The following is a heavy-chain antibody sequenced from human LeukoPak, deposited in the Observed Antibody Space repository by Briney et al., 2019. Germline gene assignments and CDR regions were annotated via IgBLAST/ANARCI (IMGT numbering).Heavy chain of an antibody. J-gene: IGHJ4*02. CDR2: INEDGSTI. CDR3: ARGYYDFWSGYYTYYFDY. V-gene: IGHV3-74*01. Sequence: PGGSLRLSCAASGFTLSNYWMHWVRQAPGKGLVWVSRINEDGSTINYADSVRGRFTISRDIAKNTLFLQMNSLRPEDTAVYYCARGYYDFWSGYYTYYFDYWGQGTLVTVSS. CDR1: GFTLSNYW. D-gene: IGHD3-3*01.